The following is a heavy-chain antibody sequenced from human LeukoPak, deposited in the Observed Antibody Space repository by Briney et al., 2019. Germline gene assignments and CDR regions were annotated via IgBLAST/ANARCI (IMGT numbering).Heavy chain of an antibody. CDR3: AISTRTVAATGAFDI. CDR1: GFTFSSYG. J-gene: IGHJ3*02. CDR2: IWYDGSNK. D-gene: IGHD4-23*01. V-gene: IGHV3-33*01. Sequence: GGSLRLSCAASGFTFSSYGMHWVRQAPGKGLEWVAVIWYDGSNKYCADSVKGRFTISRDNSKNTLYLQMNSLRAEDTAVYYCAISTRTVAATGAFDIWGQGTMVTVSS.